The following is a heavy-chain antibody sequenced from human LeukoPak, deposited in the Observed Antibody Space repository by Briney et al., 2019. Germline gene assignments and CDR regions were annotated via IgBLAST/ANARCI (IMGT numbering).Heavy chain of an antibody. D-gene: IGHD1-26*01. CDR1: GGSISTSNYY. V-gene: IGHV4-39*01. J-gene: IGHJ4*02. CDR3: ASLRERSYYARGFDY. CDR2: IFYSGST. Sequence: PSETLSLTCTVSGGSISTSNYYWGWIRQPPWKGLEWIGNIFYSGSTYYSPSLKSRVTISLDTSKNQSSLKLSSVTAADTAVYYCASLRERSYYARGFDYWGQGTLVTVSS.